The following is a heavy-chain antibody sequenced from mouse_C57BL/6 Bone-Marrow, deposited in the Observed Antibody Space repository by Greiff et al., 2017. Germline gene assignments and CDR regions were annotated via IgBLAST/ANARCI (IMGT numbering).Heavy chain of an antibody. Sequence: QVQLQQPGAELVKPGASVKLSCKASGYTFTSYWMHWVKQRPGQGLEWIGMIHPNSGSTNYNEKFKSKATLTVDKSSSTAYMQLSSLTSEDAAVYCCAIDYGNLAWFAYWGQGTLVTVSA. D-gene: IGHD2-1*01. CDR1: GYTFTSYW. V-gene: IGHV1-64*01. J-gene: IGHJ3*01. CDR2: IHPNSGST. CDR3: AIDYGNLAWFAY.